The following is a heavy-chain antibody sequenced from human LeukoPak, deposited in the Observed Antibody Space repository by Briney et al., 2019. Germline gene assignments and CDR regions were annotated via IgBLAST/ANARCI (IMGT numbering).Heavy chain of an antibody. CDR2: IIPILGIA. CDR3: ARADPPSRCYFDY. V-gene: IGHV1-69*04. D-gene: IGHD4-17*01. Sequence: SVKVSCKASGGTFSSYAISWVRQAPGQGLEWMGRIIPILGIANYAQKFQGRVTINADKSTSTAYMELSSLRSEDTAVYYCARADPPSRCYFDYWGQGTLVTVSS. CDR1: GGTFSSYA. J-gene: IGHJ4*02.